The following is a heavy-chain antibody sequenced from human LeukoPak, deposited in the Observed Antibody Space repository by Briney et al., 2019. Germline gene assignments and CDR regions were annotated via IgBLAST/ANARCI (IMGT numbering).Heavy chain of an antibody. V-gene: IGHV4-4*07. J-gene: IGHJ4*02. D-gene: IGHD6-19*01. CDR1: GGSISYYY. CDR2: IYISGST. Sequence: SETLSLTCTVSGGSISYYYWSWIRQPAGGGLEWIGRIYISGSTNYNPSLKSRVTISIDKSNNQFFLKLNSVTAADTAVYCCARESPTYSSGWYKDFWGQGTLVTVSS. CDR3: ARESPTYSSGWYKDF.